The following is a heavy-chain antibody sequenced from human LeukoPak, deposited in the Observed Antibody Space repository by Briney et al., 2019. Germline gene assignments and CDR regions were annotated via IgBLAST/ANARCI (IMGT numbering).Heavy chain of an antibody. V-gene: IGHV6-1*01. Sequence: SQTLSLTFAISGDSLSSNRAAWNWIRQPPSRGLEWLGRTQYRSRWFNDYAVSVKSRITIDADTSKNQFSLHLNSVTPEDTAVYYCTKVAAGGGYYGMDVWGKGTTVTVSS. CDR2: TQYRSRWFN. D-gene: IGHD6-25*01. J-gene: IGHJ6*04. CDR3: TKVAAGGGYYGMDV. CDR1: GDSLSSNRAA.